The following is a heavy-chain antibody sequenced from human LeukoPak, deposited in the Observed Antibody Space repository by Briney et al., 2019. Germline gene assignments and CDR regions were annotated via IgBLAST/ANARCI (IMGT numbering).Heavy chain of an antibody. D-gene: IGHD2-15*01. CDR3: EREYCSGGSCYTDY. Sequence: LRLSCVGSGCRVSSNYMSGVRQAPGKGLEGVAGGYSGGSKYYADSVKGRFTIYRDHSKNTLYLQMNSLSAEDTAVSYCEREYCSGGSCYTDYWGQGTLITVSS. J-gene: IGHJ4*02. V-gene: IGHV3-66*01. CDR2: GYSGGSK. CDR1: GCRVSSNY.